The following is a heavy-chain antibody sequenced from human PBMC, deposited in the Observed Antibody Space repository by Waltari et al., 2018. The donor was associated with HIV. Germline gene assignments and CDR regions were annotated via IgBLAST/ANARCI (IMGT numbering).Heavy chain of an antibody. CDR3: ARHSSSHPYYYAMDV. D-gene: IGHD6-13*01. V-gene: IGHV3-23*01. CDR1: GFSLVTYA. Sequence: EVQLLESGGGLVQPGQSLRISCTVSGFSLVTYAMSWVREAPGKGLEWVSAISGTGYHTFYAHSVKGRFTISRDNSKRTLYLQMNSLRAEDTALYYCARHSSSHPYYYAMDVWGQGTTVTVSS. J-gene: IGHJ6*02. CDR2: ISGTGYHT.